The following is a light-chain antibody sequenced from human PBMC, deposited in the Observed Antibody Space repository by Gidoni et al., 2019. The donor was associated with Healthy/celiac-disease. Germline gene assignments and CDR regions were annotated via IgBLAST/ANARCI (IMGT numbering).Light chain of an antibody. V-gene: IGLV2-14*01. CDR3: SSYTSSSTLVV. Sequence: QSALTQPASVSGSPGQSITISCTGPSSDVDGYNYVSWYQQHPGKAPKLMIYDVSNRPSGVSNRFSGSKSGNTASLTISGLQAEDEADYYCSSYTSSSTLVVFGGGTKLTVL. CDR2: DVS. CDR1: SSDVDGYNY. J-gene: IGLJ2*01.